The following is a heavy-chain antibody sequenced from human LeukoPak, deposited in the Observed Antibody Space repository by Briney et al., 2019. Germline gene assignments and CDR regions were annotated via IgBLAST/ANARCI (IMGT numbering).Heavy chain of an antibody. CDR3: AVLSDEFGRDY. J-gene: IGHJ4*02. Sequence: GASVKVSCKASGYTFSGYYMHWVRQAPGQGLEWMGWINPNSGGTNYAQKFQGRVTMTRDTSITTAYMELSRLRSDDTAVYYCAVLSDEFGRDYWGQETLVTVSS. CDR1: GYTFSGYY. CDR2: INPNSGGT. D-gene: IGHD3-10*01. V-gene: IGHV1-2*02.